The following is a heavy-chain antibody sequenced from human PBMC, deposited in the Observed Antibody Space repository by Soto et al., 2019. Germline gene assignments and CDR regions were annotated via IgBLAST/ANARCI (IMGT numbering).Heavy chain of an antibody. CDR1: GGSISSGDYY. CDR2: IYYSGST. Sequence: QVQLQESGPGLVKPSQTLSLTCTVSGGSISSGDYYWSWIRQPPGKGLEWIGYIYYSGSTYYNPSPKRRVTISVDTSKNQFSLQLSSVTAADTAVYYCARDLGSSDGEDAFDIWGQGTMVTVSS. J-gene: IGHJ3*02. V-gene: IGHV4-30-4*01. CDR3: ARDLGSSDGEDAFDI. D-gene: IGHD3-22*01.